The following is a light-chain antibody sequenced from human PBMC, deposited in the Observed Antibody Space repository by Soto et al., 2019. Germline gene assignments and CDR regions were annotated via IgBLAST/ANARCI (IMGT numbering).Light chain of an antibody. CDR2: AAS. Sequence: DIQMTQSPSSLSASVGDRVTITCRASQSIRSYLNWYQQKPGKSPKLLIYAASSLQSGVPSRFSGSGSGTDFTITISSLQHEDFATYYCQQSYSTQFTFGPGTKVDIK. V-gene: IGKV1-39*01. CDR1: QSIRSY. J-gene: IGKJ3*01. CDR3: QQSYSTQFT.